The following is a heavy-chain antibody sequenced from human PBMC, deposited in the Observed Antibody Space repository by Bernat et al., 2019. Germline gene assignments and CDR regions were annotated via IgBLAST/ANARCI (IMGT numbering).Heavy chain of an antibody. CDR1: GFTFSSYA. V-gene: IGHV3-23*04. Sequence: EVQLVESGGGLVQPGGSLRLSCAASGFTFSSYAMSWVRQAPGKGLEWVSAISGSGGSTYYAGSVKGRFTISRDNSKNTLYLQMNSLRAEDTALYYCAKGSTAAVGLFDYWGQGTLVTVSS. D-gene: IGHD6-13*01. J-gene: IGHJ4*02. CDR3: AKGSTAAVGLFDY. CDR2: ISGSGGST.